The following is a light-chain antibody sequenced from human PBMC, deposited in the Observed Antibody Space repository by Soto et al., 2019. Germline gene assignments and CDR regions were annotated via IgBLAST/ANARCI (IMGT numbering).Light chain of an antibody. CDR3: AAWDDSLSGYV. J-gene: IGLJ1*01. CDR2: SNN. V-gene: IGLV1-47*02. CDR1: SSNIGSNY. Sequence: QSVLTQPPSASATPGQRVTISCSGSSSNIGSNYVYWYQQLPGTAPKLLIYSNNQRPSGVPDRLSGSKSGTSASLAISGLRSEDEADYYCAAWDDSLSGYVFGSGTKVTV.